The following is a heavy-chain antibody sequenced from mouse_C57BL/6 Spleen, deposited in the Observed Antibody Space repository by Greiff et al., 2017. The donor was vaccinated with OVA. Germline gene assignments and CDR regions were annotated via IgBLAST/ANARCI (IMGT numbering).Heavy chain of an antibody. V-gene: IGHV1-26*01. J-gene: IGHJ2*01. Sequence: VQLQQSGPELVKPGASVKISCKASGYTFTDYYMNWVKQSHGKSLEWIGDINPNNGGTSYNQKFKGKATLTVDKSSSTAYMELRSLTSEDSAVYYCARIPGTPYYFDYWGQGTTLTVSS. CDR1: GYTFTDYY. CDR3: ARIPGTPYYFDY. CDR2: INPNNGGT.